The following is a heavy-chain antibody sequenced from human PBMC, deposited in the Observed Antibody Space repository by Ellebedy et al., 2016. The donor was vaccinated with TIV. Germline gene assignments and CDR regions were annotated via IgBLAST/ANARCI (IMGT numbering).Heavy chain of an antibody. CDR3: ARVESSSGPYFDY. V-gene: IGHV4-39*07. CDR1: GGSISSSSYY. D-gene: IGHD3-22*01. CDR2: IYYSGST. Sequence: SETLSLTCTVSGGSISSSSYYWGWIRQPPGKGLEWIGSIYYSGSTYYNPSLKSRVTISVDKSKNQFSLKLSSVTAADTAVYYCARVESSSGPYFDYWGQGTLVTVSS. J-gene: IGHJ4*02.